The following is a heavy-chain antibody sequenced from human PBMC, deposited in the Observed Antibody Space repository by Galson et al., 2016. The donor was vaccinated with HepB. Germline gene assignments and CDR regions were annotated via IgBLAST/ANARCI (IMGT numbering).Heavy chain of an antibody. CDR1: GFSFSTYN. J-gene: IGHJ4*02. Sequence: SLRLSCAASGFSFSTYNMNWVRQAPGKGLEWVSYISGDGSAIYYADSVKGRFTISRDNVKSSLYLQMYSLRDEDTAIYYCARGYGANPLDYWGQGTLVTVSS. CDR2: ISGDGSAI. V-gene: IGHV3-48*02. CDR3: ARGYGANPLDY. D-gene: IGHD4-23*01.